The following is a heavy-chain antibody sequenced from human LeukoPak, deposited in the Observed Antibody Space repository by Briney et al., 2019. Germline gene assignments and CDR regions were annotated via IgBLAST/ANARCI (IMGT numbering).Heavy chain of an antibody. V-gene: IGHV4-59*01. D-gene: IGHD2-8*01. Sequence: SETLSLTCNVSGGSISGYHWSWIRQPPGKGLEWLGYIYYSGSSNYNPSLKSRVTTSADTSKNQFSLKLSSVTAADTAVYYCARGLNYCTNGVSAIDAFDIWGQGTMVTVSS. CDR1: GGSISGYH. CDR2: IYYSGSS. J-gene: IGHJ3*02. CDR3: ARGLNYCTNGVSAIDAFDI.